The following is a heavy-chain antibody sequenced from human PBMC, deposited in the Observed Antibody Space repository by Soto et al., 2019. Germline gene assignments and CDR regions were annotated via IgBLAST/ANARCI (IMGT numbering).Heavy chain of an antibody. Sequence: PGGSLRLSCAASGFTFSRYDFHWVRQPPGKGLEWLAVISIDGKTKYYADSVKGRFTISRDNSKSTLYLDMNSLRGDDTAVYYCARDFVLGAPDYIDYWGQGTLVTVSS. CDR1: GFTFSRYD. D-gene: IGHD1-26*01. CDR3: ARDFVLGAPDYIDY. CDR2: ISIDGKTK. J-gene: IGHJ4*02. V-gene: IGHV3-30*04.